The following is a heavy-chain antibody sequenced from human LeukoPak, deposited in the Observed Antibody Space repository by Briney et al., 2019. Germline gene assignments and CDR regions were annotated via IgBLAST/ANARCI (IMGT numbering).Heavy chain of an antibody. D-gene: IGHD3-16*02. CDR1: GFIFSSYA. CDR2: ISGSGGST. V-gene: IGHV3-23*01. CDR3: AKDRASEVVGYYFDY. J-gene: IGHJ4*02. Sequence: GGSLRLSCAASGFIFSSYAMSWVRQAPGKGLEWVSAISGSGGSTYYADSVKGRFTISRDNSKNTLYLQMNSLRAEDTAVYYCAKDRASEVVGYYFDYWGQGTLVTVSS.